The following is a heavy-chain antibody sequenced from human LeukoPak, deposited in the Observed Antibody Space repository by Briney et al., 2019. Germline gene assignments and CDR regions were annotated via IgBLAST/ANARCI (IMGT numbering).Heavy chain of an antibody. J-gene: IGHJ4*02. CDR3: ARVLFYSSGNKSNRVDY. CDR2: INPDSGGT. D-gene: IGHD6-19*01. CDR1: GYTFTGCY. Sequence: RASVKASCKASGYTFTGCYIHWVRQAPGQGLEWMGWINPDSGGTNYAQKFQGRVTMTRDTSIRTAYMELSRLRSDDAAVYYCARVLFYSSGNKSNRVDYWGQGTLVTVSS. V-gene: IGHV1-2*02.